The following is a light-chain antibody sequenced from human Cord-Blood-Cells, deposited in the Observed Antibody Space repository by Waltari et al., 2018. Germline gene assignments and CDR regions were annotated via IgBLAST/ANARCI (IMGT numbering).Light chain of an antibody. CDR3: QQYNNWPPYT. Sequence: EVVTTLTPVTLSDSPGVRATLPCRASQSVSSNLAWYQQKPGQAPRLLIYGASTRATGIPARFSGSGSGTEFTLTISSLQSEDFAVYYCQQYNNWPPYTFGQGTKLEIK. CDR1: QSVSSN. CDR2: GAS. V-gene: IGKV3-15*01. J-gene: IGKJ2*01.